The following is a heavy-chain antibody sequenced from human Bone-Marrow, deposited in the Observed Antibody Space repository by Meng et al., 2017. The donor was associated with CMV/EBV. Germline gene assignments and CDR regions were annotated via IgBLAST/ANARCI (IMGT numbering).Heavy chain of an antibody. Sequence: GESLKISCAASGFSLSGSSMSWRRQAPGKGLVWVSTIGNGGHTYYADSVKGRFTVSRDEAENELYLHMSSLRVEGTAVYFCARDCTGWSRDHWGQGALVTVSS. CDR2: IGNGGHT. CDR1: GFSLSGSS. D-gene: IGHD6-19*01. V-gene: IGHV3-21*01. J-gene: IGHJ4*02. CDR3: ARDCTGWSRDH.